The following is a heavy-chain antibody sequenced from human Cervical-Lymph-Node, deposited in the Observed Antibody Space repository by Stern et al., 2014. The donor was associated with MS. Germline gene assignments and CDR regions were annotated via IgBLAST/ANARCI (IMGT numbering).Heavy chain of an antibody. CDR3: AKSGTISGVITGPDNWFDP. Sequence: QVQLVQSGAEVKKPGASVKVSCKASGYTFTSYYLHWVRQAPGQGLEWMGIINPGTATPSYARKFWGRLTLTRDTSTSTVFMELSGLTSDDTAVYYCAKSGTISGVITGPDNWFDPWGQGTLVTVSS. V-gene: IGHV1-46*01. CDR2: INPGTATP. J-gene: IGHJ5*02. D-gene: IGHD3-3*01. CDR1: GYTFTSYY.